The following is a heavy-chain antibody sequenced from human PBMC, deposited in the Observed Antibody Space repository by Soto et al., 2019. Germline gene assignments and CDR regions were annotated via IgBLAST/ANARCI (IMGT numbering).Heavy chain of an antibody. V-gene: IGHV3-15*01. J-gene: IGHJ3*02. Sequence: EVQLAESGGGLVEPGGSLRLFCAGSGITLSNAWMNWVRQAAGKGLEWVGRIRSKGDGGATEYAAPVKGRFTFSRDDSENTLFLQMSALKPEDTGVYFCTSTRPGTNVFDIWGPGTMVIVSS. CDR1: GITLSNAW. CDR3: TSTRPGTNVFDI. CDR2: IRSKGDGGAT. D-gene: IGHD1-1*01.